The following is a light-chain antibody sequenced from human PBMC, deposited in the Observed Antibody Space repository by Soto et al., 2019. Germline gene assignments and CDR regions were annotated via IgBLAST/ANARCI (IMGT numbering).Light chain of an antibody. CDR2: AAS. J-gene: IGKJ5*01. CDR1: QSVSSY. V-gene: IGKV1-39*01. CDR3: QQSYRAVT. Sequence: DIQMTQSPSSLSSSVGDRSSITCRASQSVSSYLNWYQQKPGKAPRLLIYAASHLQTGVPSRFRGTGSATHFTLTISSLQPEDFATYYCQQSYRAVTFGQGRRLEIK.